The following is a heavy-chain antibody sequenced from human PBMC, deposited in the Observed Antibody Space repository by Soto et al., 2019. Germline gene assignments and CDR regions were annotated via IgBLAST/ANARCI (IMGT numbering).Heavy chain of an antibody. V-gene: IGHV1-46*01. CDR3: ANSLYYDSSGYHDAFDI. Sequence: ASVKVFCKASGYTFTSYYMHWVRQAPGQGLEWMGIINPSGGSTSYAQKFQGRVTMTRDTSTSTVYMELSSLRSEDTAVYYCANSLYYDSSGYHDAFDIWGQGTMVTVSS. J-gene: IGHJ3*02. D-gene: IGHD3-22*01. CDR2: INPSGGST. CDR1: GYTFTSYY.